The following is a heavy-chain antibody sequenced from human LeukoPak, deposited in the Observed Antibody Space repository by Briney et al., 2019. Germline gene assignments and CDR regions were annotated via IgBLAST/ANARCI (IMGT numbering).Heavy chain of an antibody. CDR2: IYHSGST. V-gene: IGHV4-30-2*01. CDR3: ATSYYDSSGYYYFDY. Sequence: PSQTLSLTCAVSGGSISSCGYSWSWIRQPPGKGLEWIGYIYHSGSTYYNPSLKSRVTISVDRSKNQFSLKLSSVTAADTAVYYCATSYYDSSGYYYFDYWGQGTLVTVSS. D-gene: IGHD3-22*01. J-gene: IGHJ4*02. CDR1: GGSISSCGYS.